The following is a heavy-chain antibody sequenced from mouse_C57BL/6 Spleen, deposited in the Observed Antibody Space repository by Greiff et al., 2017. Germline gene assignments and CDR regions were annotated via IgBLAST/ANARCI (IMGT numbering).Heavy chain of an antibody. CDR1: GYTFTSYW. Sequence: VQLQQPGAELVRPGSSVKLSCKASGYTFTSYWMHWVKQRPIQGLEWIGNIDPSDSETHYNQKFKDKATLTVDKSSSTAYMQLSSLTSEDSAVYYCARWNYYGNYVGYCDVWGTGTTVTVSS. V-gene: IGHV1-52*01. J-gene: IGHJ1*03. CDR2: IDPSDSET. D-gene: IGHD2-1*01. CDR3: ARWNYYGNYVGYCDV.